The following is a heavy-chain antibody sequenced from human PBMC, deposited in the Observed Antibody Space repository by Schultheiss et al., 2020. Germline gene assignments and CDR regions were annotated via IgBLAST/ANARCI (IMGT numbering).Heavy chain of an antibody. CDR1: GGSISSSDYY. CDR2: IYYSGST. V-gene: IGHV4-61*08. Sequence: SQTLSLTCTVSGGSISSSDYYWGWIRQHPGKGLEWIGYIYYSGSTNYNPSLKSRVTISVDTSKNQFSLKLSSVTAADTAVYYCARGGSSSWYVDYWGQGTLVTVSS. CDR3: ARGGSSSWYVDY. D-gene: IGHD6-13*01. J-gene: IGHJ4*02.